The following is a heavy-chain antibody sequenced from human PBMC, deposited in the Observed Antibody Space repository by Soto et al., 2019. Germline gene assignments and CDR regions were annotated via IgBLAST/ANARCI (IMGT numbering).Heavy chain of an antibody. CDR1: GGSFSGYY. CDR2: INHSGST. D-gene: IGHD5-12*01. Sequence: QVQLQQWGAGLLKPSETLSLTCAVYGGSFSGYYWSWIRQPPGKGLEWIGEINHSGSTNYYPSLKRRVTIAVDTSKNRFSLKLSSVTAADTAVYYCGRGGWLRSHFGYWGQGTLVTVSS. CDR3: GRGGWLRSHFGY. J-gene: IGHJ4*02. V-gene: IGHV4-34*01.